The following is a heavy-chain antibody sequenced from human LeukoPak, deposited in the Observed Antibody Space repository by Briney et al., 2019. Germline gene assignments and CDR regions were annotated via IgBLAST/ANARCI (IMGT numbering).Heavy chain of an antibody. Sequence: GRSLRLSCAASGFTFSSYAMSWVRQAPGKGLEWVSAISGSGGSTYYADSVKGRFTISRDNSKNTLYLQMNSLRAEDTAVYYCAKELSGGYNWNYRYWGQGTLVTVSS. D-gene: IGHD1-7*01. J-gene: IGHJ4*02. CDR2: ISGSGGST. CDR1: GFTFSSYA. V-gene: IGHV3-23*01. CDR3: AKELSGGYNWNYRY.